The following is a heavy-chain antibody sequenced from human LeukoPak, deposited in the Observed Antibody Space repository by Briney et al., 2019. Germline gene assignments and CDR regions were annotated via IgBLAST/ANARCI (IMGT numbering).Heavy chain of an antibody. V-gene: IGHV4-38-2*02. CDR1: GYSISSGYY. J-gene: IGHJ3*02. D-gene: IGHD5-18*01. CDR3: ARSVDTAAPDAFDI. Sequence: SETLSLTCTVSGYSISSGYYWGWIRQPPGKGLEWIGSIYHSGSTYYNPSLKSRVTISVDTSKNQFSLKLSSVTAADTAVYYCARSVDTAAPDAFDIWGQGTMVPVSS. CDR2: IYHSGST.